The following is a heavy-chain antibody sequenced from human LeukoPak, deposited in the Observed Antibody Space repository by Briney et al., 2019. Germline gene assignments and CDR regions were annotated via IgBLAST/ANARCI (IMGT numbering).Heavy chain of an antibody. V-gene: IGHV4-39*02. CDR1: GGSISSTSYY. Sequence: KTSETLSLTCTVSGGSISSTSYYWGWIRQPPGRGLEWIGSIYSGGSASYNPSLKSRLTISVDTSKSQFSLKLSSVTAADTAVYYCARDYSSGWSDYWGQGTLVTVSS. CDR2: IYSGGSA. J-gene: IGHJ4*02. D-gene: IGHD6-19*01. CDR3: ARDYSSGWSDY.